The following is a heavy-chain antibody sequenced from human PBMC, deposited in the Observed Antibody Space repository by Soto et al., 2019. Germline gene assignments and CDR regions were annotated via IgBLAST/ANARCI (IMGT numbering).Heavy chain of an antibody. V-gene: IGHV3-33*01. CDR1: GFTFSSYG. D-gene: IGHD2-2*01. J-gene: IGHJ6*02. CDR2: IWYDGSNK. CDR3: ARPYCSSTSCYGAVDGMDV. Sequence: GGSLRLSCAASGFTFSSYGMHWFRQAPGKGLEWVAVIWYDGSNKYYADSVKGRFTISRDNSKNTLYLQMNSLRAEDTAVYYCARPYCSSTSCYGAVDGMDVWGQGTTVTVSS.